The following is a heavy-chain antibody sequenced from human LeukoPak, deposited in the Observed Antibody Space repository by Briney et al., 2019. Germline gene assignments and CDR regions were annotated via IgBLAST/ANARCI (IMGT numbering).Heavy chain of an antibody. V-gene: IGHV7-4-1*02. CDR1: GYTFTSYA. CDR3: ARARLYSSGWYGVDYYYYYGMDV. J-gene: IGHJ6*02. Sequence: ASVKVSCKASGYTFTSYAMNWVRQAPGQGLEWMGWINTNTGNPTYALGFTGRFVFSSDTSVSTAYLQISSLKAEDTAVYYCARARLYSSGWYGVDYYYYYGMDVWGQGTTVTVSS. D-gene: IGHD6-19*01. CDR2: INTNTGNP.